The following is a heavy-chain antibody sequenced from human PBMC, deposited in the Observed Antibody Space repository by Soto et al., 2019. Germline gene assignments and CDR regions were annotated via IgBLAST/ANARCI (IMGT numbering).Heavy chain of an antibody. D-gene: IGHD2-8*02. CDR1: GFIFSAHW. V-gene: IGHV3-7*01. CDR3: ARALVNGGDY. Sequence: EVQLVEYGGGLVQPWGSLRLSCGTSGFIFSAHWMAWVRQAPGKGLEWVANINQDGSETNFVDSVKGRFNISRDNARNSVYLQMNRLRAEDTAVYYCARALVNGGDYWGQGTLVTVSS. J-gene: IGHJ4*02. CDR2: INQDGSET.